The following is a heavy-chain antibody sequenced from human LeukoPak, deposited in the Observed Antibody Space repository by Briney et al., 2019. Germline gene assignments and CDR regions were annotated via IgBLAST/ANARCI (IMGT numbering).Heavy chain of an antibody. CDR2: ISSSGSTI. J-gene: IGHJ4*02. V-gene: IGHV3-11*01. CDR3: AREFVRGRYGSGSYYPDY. D-gene: IGHD3-10*01. Sequence: GGSLRLSCAASGFTLSDYYMSWIRQAPGKGLEWVSYISSSGSTIYYADSVKGRFTISRDNAKNSLYLQMNSLRAEDTAVYYCAREFVRGRYGSGSYYPDYWGQGTLVTVSS. CDR1: GFTLSDYY.